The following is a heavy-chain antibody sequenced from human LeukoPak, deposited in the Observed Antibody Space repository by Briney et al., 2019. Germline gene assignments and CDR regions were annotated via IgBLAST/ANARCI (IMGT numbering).Heavy chain of an antibody. CDR1: AYTFTSYD. CDR2: MNPNSGNT. CDR3: ARRVSYGDFDY. Sequence: GASVKVSCKASAYTFTSYDVKWVRQATGQGLEWMGWMNPNSGNTGYTQRFQGRVTITRNTSISTAYMQLSSLRSEDTAVYYCARRVSYGDFDYWGQGTLVTVSS. V-gene: IGHV1-8*01. D-gene: IGHD4-17*01. J-gene: IGHJ4*02.